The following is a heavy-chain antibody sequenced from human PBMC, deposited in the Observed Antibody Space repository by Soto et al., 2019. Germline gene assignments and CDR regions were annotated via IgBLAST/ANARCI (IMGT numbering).Heavy chain of an antibody. CDR1: GFTFSSYG. D-gene: IGHD5-12*01. Sequence: GGSLRLSCAASGFTFSSYGMHWVRQAPGKGLEWVAVIWYDGSNKYYADSVKGRFTISRDNSKNTLYLQMNSLRAEDTAVYYCARDGYSGYDPKIEDWGQGTLVTVSS. J-gene: IGHJ4*02. CDR3: ARDGYSGYDPKIED. V-gene: IGHV3-33*01. CDR2: IWYDGSNK.